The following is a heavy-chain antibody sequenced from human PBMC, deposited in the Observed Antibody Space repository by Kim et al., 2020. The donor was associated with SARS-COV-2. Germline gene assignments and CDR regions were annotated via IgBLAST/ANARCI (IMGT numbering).Heavy chain of an antibody. V-gene: IGHV4-34*01. D-gene: IGHD4-4*01. J-gene: IGHJ6*02. CDR2: INHSGST. Sequence: SETLSLTCAVYGGSFSGYYWSWIRQPPGKGLEWIGEINHSGSTNYNPSLKSRVTISVDTSKNQFSLKLSSVTAADTAVYYCARGRSNYLYYYYGMDVWGQGTTVTVSS. CDR3: ARGRSNYLYYYYGMDV. CDR1: GGSFSGYY.